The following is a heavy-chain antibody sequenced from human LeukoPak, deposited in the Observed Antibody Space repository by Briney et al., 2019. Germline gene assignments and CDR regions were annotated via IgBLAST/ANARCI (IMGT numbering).Heavy chain of an antibody. CDR1: GFTFSSYA. D-gene: IGHD3-22*01. CDR2: ISYDGSNK. J-gene: IGHJ4*02. Sequence: GGSLRLSCAASGFTFSSYAMHWVRQAPGKGLEWVAVISYDGSNKYYADSVKGRFTISRDNSKNTLYLQMTSLRAEDTAVYYCAREPDPFYYYDSSGYYLFGYWGQGTLVTVSS. CDR3: AREPDPFYYYDSSGYYLFGY. V-gene: IGHV3-30-3*01.